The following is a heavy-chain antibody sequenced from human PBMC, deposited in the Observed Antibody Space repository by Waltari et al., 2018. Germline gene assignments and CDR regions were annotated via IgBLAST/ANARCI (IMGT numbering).Heavy chain of an antibody. Sequence: QVQLVQSGAEVKKPGSSVKVSCKASGGTFSSYAISWVRQAPGQGLEWMGGILPIFGTANYAQKCQGRGTITADESTSTAYMELSSLGSEDTAVDYCAREECSGGSCYPPGYWGQGTLVTVSS. D-gene: IGHD2-15*01. V-gene: IGHV1-69*12. CDR3: AREECSGGSCYPPGY. CDR1: GGTFSSYA. J-gene: IGHJ4*02. CDR2: ILPIFGTA.